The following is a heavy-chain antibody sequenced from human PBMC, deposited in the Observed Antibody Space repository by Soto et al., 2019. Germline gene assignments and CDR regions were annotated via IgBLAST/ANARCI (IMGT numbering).Heavy chain of an antibody. CDR3: ARGLYYYDSRGYYI. CDR2: ISSSSSTI. CDR1: GCTFSSYS. Sequence: GGSLRLSCAASGCTFSSYSMNWVRQAPGKGLEWVSYISSSSSTIYYADSVKGRFTISRDNAKNSLYLQMNSLRAEDTAVYYCARGLYYYDSRGYYIWGQGTLVTVSS. J-gene: IGHJ4*02. V-gene: IGHV3-48*01. D-gene: IGHD3-22*01.